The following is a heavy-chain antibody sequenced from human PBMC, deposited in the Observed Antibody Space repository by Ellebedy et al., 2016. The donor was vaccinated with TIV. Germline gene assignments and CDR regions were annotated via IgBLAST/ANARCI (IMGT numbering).Heavy chain of an antibody. V-gene: IGHV3-7*03. CDR1: GFTFSNYW. J-gene: IGHJ4*02. CDR2: IRQDGSEK. Sequence: GGSLRLSCAASGFTFSNYWMSWVRQAPGKGLEWVANIRQDGSEKYYVDSVKGRFTISRDNAKNSLYLQMNSLRAEDTAVYYCARRYFDYWGQGTLVTVSS. CDR3: ARRYFDY.